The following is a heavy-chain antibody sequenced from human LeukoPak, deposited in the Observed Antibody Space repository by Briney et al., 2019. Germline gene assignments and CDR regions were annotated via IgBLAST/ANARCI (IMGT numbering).Heavy chain of an antibody. CDR2: IIPIFGTA. CDR3: ARGYSGSYFGY. Sequence: SVKVSCKASGYTFTSYYMHWVRQAPGQGLEWMGGIIPIFGTANYVQKFQGRVTITADESTSTAYMELSSLRSEDTAVYYCARGYSGSYFGYWGQGTLVTVSS. D-gene: IGHD1-26*01. V-gene: IGHV1-69*13. J-gene: IGHJ4*02. CDR1: GYTFTSYY.